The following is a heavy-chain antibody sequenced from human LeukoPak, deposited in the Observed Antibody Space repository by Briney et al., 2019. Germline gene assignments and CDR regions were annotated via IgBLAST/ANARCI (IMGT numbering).Heavy chain of an antibody. J-gene: IGHJ6*02. V-gene: IGHV3-30*02. CDR2: IRYDGSNK. Sequence: GGSLRLSCAASGFTFSSYGMHWVRQAPGKGLEWVAFIRYDGSNKYYADSAKGRFTISRDNSKNTLYLQMNSLRAEDTAVYYCAKGTVVVVAATNIYYYYGMDVWGQGTTVTVSS. CDR3: AKGTVVVVAATNIYYYYGMDV. D-gene: IGHD2-15*01. CDR1: GFTFSSYG.